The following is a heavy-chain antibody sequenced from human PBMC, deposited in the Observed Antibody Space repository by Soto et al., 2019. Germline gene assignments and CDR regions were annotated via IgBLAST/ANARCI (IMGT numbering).Heavy chain of an antibody. CDR2: INPNSGGT. D-gene: IGHD2-21*02. V-gene: IGHV1-2*02. CDR3: AREREEHIVVVTAINWFDP. J-gene: IGHJ5*02. CDR1: GYTFTGYY. Sequence: ASVKVSCKASGYTFTGYYMHWVRQAPGQGLEWMGWINPNSGGTNYAQKFQGRGTMTRDTSISTAYMELSRLRSDDTAVYYCAREREEHIVVVTAINWFDPWGQGTLVTVSS.